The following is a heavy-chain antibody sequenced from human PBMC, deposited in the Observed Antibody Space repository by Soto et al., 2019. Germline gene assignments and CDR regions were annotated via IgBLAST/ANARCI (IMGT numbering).Heavy chain of an antibody. CDR1: GGSFSGYY. D-gene: IGHD3-3*01. CDR3: AGGRLGVEGY. CDR2: INHSGST. V-gene: IGHV4-34*01. Sequence: QVQLQQWGAGLLKPSETLSLTCAVYGGSFSGYYWSWIRQPPGKGLEWIGEINHSGSTNYNPSLNRRVTISVDTSQNQFSLKLSSVTAADTAVYYCAGGRLGVEGYWGQGTLVTVSS. J-gene: IGHJ4*02.